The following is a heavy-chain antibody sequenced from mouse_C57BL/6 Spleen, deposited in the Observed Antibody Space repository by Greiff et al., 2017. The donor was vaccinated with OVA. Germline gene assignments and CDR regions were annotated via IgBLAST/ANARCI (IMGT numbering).Heavy chain of an antibody. CDR3: TLYYGSSYGY. D-gene: IGHD1-1*01. V-gene: IGHV1-5*01. CDR2: IYPGNSDT. CDR1: GYTFTSYW. Sequence: VQLQQPGAELVMPGASVKMSCKTSGYTFTSYWMHWVKQRPGQGLEWIGAIYPGNSDTSYNQKFKGKAKLTAVTSASTAYMELSSLTNEDSAVYYCTLYYGSSYGYWGQGTTLTVSS. J-gene: IGHJ2*01.